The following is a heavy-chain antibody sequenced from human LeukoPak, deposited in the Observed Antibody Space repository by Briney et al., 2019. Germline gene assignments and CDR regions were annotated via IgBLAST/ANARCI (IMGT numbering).Heavy chain of an antibody. D-gene: IGHD6-19*01. V-gene: IGHV3-15*01. CDR3: ATGTERQWLSLDY. J-gene: IGHJ4*02. CDR2: IRSKTDGGTT. CDR1: GFTLKNAW. Sequence: GSLRLSCVASGFTLKNAWMSWVRQAPGKGLEWVGRIRSKTDGGTTDYAAPVKGRFTISRDDSKNTLYLQMNSLKTEDTAVYFCATGTERQWLSLDYWGQGTLVTVSS.